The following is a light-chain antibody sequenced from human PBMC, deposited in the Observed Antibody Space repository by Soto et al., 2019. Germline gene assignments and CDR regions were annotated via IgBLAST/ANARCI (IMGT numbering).Light chain of an antibody. J-gene: IGKJ1*01. CDR2: DAT. CDR3: QQYDNLLWT. V-gene: IGKV1-33*01. CDR1: QDISNY. Sequence: DIQMTQSPSSLSASVGDRVTITCQASQDISNYLNWYQQKPGKAPKLMIYDATNLETGVPSRFSGSGSGTDFTFTISSLPTEDIATYYCQQYDNLLWTFGQGTKVEIK.